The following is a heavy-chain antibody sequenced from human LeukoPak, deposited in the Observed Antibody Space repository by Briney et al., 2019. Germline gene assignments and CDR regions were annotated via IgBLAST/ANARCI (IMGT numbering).Heavy chain of an antibody. CDR3: ARDRGYGDYVGAFDI. D-gene: IGHD4-17*01. CDR1: GFSFSTYS. J-gene: IGHJ3*02. V-gene: IGHV3-48*02. CDR2: ISSSSSTI. Sequence: GGSLPVSRAAAGFSFSTYSMNWVRQAPGKGLEWVSHISSSSSTIYYADSVKGRFTISRDNAKNSLYLQMNSLRDEDTAVYYCARDRGYGDYVGAFDIWGQGKVDSDSS.